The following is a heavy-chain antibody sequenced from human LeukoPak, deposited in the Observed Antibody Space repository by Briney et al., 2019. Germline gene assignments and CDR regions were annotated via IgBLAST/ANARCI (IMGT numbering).Heavy chain of an antibody. Sequence: ETLSLTCTVSGGSISSYYWSWIRQPPGKGLEWVSAISGSGGSTYYADSVKGRFTISRDNSKNTLYLQMNSLRAEDTAVYYCYRTHPDYWGQGTLVTVSS. CDR3: YRTHPDY. CDR1: GGSISSYY. CDR2: ISGSGGST. J-gene: IGHJ4*02. V-gene: IGHV3-23*01.